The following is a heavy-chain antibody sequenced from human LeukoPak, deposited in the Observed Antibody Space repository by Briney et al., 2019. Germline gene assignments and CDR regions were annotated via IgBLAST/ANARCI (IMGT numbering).Heavy chain of an antibody. Sequence: ASVKVSCKASGYTFTSYGISWVRQAPGQGLEWMGWISAYNGNTKYAQKLQGRVTMTTDTSTSTAYMELRSLRSDDTAVYYCAREVTYYDYVWGSYRYFDYWGQGTLVTVSS. J-gene: IGHJ4*02. CDR3: AREVTYYDYVWGSYRYFDY. CDR2: ISAYNGNT. CDR1: GYTFTSYG. D-gene: IGHD3-16*02. V-gene: IGHV1-18*01.